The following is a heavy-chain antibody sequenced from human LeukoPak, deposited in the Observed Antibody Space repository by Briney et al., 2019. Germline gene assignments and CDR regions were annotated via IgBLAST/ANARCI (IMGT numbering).Heavy chain of an antibody. CDR1: GFTFSSYS. CDR3: ARDNGIAALDY. Sequence: GGSLRLSCAASGFTFSSYSMDWVRQAPGKGLEWVSSISSSSSYIYYADSVKGRFTISRDNAKNSLYLQMNSLRAEDTAVYYCARDNGIAALDYWGQGTLVTVSS. D-gene: IGHD6-6*01. V-gene: IGHV3-21*01. CDR2: ISSSSSYI. J-gene: IGHJ4*02.